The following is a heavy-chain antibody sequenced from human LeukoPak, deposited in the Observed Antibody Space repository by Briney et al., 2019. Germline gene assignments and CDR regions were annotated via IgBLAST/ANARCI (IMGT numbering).Heavy chain of an antibody. CDR2: INTNTGNT. D-gene: IGHD3-16*02. J-gene: IGHJ4*02. CDR1: GYTFTSYA. Sequence: ASVKVSFKASGYTFTSYAMNLVRQAPGQGLECMGRINTNTGNTMYAQGFTGRFVFSLDTSVSTAYLQITSLKAEDTAMYYCARAYQPLGGLSLPDYWGQGTLVTVSS. CDR3: ARAYQPLGGLSLPDY. V-gene: IGHV7-4-1*02.